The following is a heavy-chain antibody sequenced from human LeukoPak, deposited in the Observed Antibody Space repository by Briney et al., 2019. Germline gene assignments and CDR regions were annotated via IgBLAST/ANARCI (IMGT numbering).Heavy chain of an antibody. CDR3: ARLSSTSIWLLDY. CDR1: GYSFTSFA. CDR2: INPGNGNT. V-gene: IGHV1-3*01. D-gene: IGHD3-16*02. Sequence: ASVKVSCKASGYSFTSFAIHWGGQAPGKSLEWLGWINPGNGNTKYSPKFQGRVTFSRDTSATTADMEVSRLNFEDSAVYYCARLSSTSIWLLDYWGLGTLVTVSS. J-gene: IGHJ4*02.